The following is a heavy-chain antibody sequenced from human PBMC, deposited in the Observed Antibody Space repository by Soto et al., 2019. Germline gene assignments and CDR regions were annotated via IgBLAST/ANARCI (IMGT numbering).Heavy chain of an antibody. D-gene: IGHD3-9*01. V-gene: IGHV4-39*01. CDR1: GGSISSSSYY. Sequence: PSETLSLTCTVSGGSISSSSYYWGWIRQPPGKGLEWIGSIYYSGSTYYNPSLKSRVTISVDTSKNQFSLKLSSVTAADTAVYYFASYVYDILTGCYGRHGYHHYYLDVWGKGTTVTVSS. CDR2: IYYSGST. J-gene: IGHJ6*03. CDR3: ASYVYDILTGCYGRHGYHHYYLDV.